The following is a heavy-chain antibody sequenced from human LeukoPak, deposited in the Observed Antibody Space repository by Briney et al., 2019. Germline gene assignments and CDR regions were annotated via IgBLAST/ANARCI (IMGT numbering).Heavy chain of an antibody. CDR2: INPSGGST. CDR1: GYTFTSYY. J-gene: IGHJ3*02. V-gene: IGHV1-46*01. CDR3: ARGGYSYGTQDAFDI. D-gene: IGHD5-18*01. Sequence: ASVKVSCKASGYTFTSYYMHWVRQAPGQGLEWMGIINPSGGSTSYAQKFQGRVTMTRDMSTSTVYMELSSLRSEDTAVYYCARGGYSYGTQDAFDIWGQGTMVTVSS.